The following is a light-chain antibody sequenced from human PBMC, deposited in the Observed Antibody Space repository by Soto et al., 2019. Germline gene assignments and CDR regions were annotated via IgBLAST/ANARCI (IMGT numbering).Light chain of an antibody. CDR3: QHYRLYSPWT. V-gene: IGKV1-5*01. J-gene: IGKJ1*01. CDR1: QNINAW. Sequence: ASVGDRVTITCRASQNINAWLAWYQQKPGKAPKLLISDASSLESGVPSRFSGSGSGTEFTLTISGLQPDDFATYYCQHYRLYSPWTFGQGTKVDIK. CDR2: DAS.